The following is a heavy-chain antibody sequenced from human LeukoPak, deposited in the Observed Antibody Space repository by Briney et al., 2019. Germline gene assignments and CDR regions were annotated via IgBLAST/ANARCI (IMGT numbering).Heavy chain of an antibody. CDR2: IKQDGSEK. CDR3: ARDFIVGAIFAFDI. Sequence: PGGFLRLSCAASGFTFSSYWMSWVRQAPGKGLEWVANIKQDGSEKYYVDSVKGRFTISRDNAKNSLYLQMNSLRAEDTAVYYCARDFIVGAIFAFDIWGQGTMVTVSS. J-gene: IGHJ3*02. CDR1: GFTFSSYW. V-gene: IGHV3-7*01. D-gene: IGHD1-26*01.